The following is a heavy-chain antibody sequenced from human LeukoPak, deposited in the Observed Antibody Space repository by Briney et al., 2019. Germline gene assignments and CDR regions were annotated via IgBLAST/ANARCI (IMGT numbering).Heavy chain of an antibody. V-gene: IGHV3-30*18. CDR1: GFTFSSYG. D-gene: IGHD3-22*01. CDR2: ISFDESNK. CDR3: AKDSHYYYYDSSGHGGYFDY. J-gene: IGHJ4*02. Sequence: GGSLRLPGAASGFTFSSYGMHWFGQAQGRGLEGGAVISFDESNKYYADSVKGRFTISRDNSKNTLYLQMNSLRAEDTAVNYCAKDSHYYYYDSSGHGGYFDYWGQGTLVTVSS.